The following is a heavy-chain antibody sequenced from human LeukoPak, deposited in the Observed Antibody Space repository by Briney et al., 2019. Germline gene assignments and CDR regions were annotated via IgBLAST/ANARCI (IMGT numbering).Heavy chain of an antibody. J-gene: IGHJ6*02. CDR3: ARSLWFGYYYYGMDV. D-gene: IGHD3-10*01. CDR1: GFTFSSYD. Sequence: QPGGSLRLSCAASGFTFSSYDMHWVRQATGEGLEWVSAIGTAGDTYYPGSVKGRFTISRENAKNSLYLQMNSLRAGDTAVYYCARSLWFGYYYYGMDVWGQGTTVTVSS. CDR2: IGTAGDT. V-gene: IGHV3-13*01.